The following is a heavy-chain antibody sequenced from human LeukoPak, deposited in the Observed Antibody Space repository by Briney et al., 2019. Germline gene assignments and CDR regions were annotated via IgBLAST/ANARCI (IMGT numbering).Heavy chain of an antibody. CDR1: GFPLSTSGMR. D-gene: IGHD5-12*01. CDR3: ARSRIVVTPFDY. J-gene: IGHJ4*02. Sequence: SGPTLVNPTPPLTLTCTFSGFPLSTSGMRVSWIRQPPGKAPEWLALIEWDDDKVYSTSPKTRLNISKDTSKHQVVLTMTNMDPVDTATYYCARSRIVVTPFDYWGQGTLVTVSS. V-gene: IGHV2-70*04. CDR2: IEWDDDK.